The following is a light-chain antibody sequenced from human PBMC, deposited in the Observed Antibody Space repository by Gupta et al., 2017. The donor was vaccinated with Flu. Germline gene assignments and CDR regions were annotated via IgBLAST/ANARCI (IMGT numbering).Light chain of an antibody. CDR1: SSNIGAGYD. J-gene: IGLJ3*02. V-gene: IGLV1-40*01. CDR2: GSS. CDR3: QSYDTSLSGWV. Sequence: QSVLTQPPSVSGAPGRRVTISFTGSSSNIGAGYDVHWYQQFPGRAPKVLIYGSSNRPSGVPDRFFGSKSGISASLAITGLQAEDEADYYCQSYDTSLSGWVFGGGTKVTAL.